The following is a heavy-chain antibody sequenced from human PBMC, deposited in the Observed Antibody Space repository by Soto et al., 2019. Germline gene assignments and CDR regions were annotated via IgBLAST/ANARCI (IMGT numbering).Heavy chain of an antibody. Sequence: ASVKVSCKASGYTFTSYGISCVRQAPGQGLEWMGWINAYNGNTNYAQKLQGRVTMTRDTSTSTAYMELSRLRSDDTAVYYCARDRIDFWSGYLQYNYYYFRMYGWGQGSSVTV. J-gene: IGHJ6*02. D-gene: IGHD3-3*01. CDR1: GYTFTSYG. V-gene: IGHV1-18*01. CDR2: INAYNGNT. CDR3: ARDRIDFWSGYLQYNYYYFRMYG.